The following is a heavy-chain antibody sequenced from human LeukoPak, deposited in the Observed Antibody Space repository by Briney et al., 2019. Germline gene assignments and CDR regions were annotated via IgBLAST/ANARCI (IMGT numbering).Heavy chain of an antibody. CDR3: ARVSWGWGYFDY. CDR1: GFTFSSYA. CDR2: ISGSGGST. V-gene: IGHV3-23*01. J-gene: IGHJ4*02. Sequence: GGSLRLSCAASGFTFSSYAMSWVRQAPGKGLEWVSAISGSGGSTYYADSVKGRFTISRDNSKNTLYLQMNSLRAEDTAVYYCARVSWGWGYFDYWGQGTLVTVSS. D-gene: IGHD7-27*01.